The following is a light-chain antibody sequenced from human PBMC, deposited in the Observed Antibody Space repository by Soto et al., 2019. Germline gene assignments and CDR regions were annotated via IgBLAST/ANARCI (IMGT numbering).Light chain of an antibody. CDR2: DAS. Sequence: AIQLTQSPSSLSASVGDRVTITCRASQGISSALAWYQQKPGKAPKLLIYDASSLESGVPSRFKGSGRGTDFTLTISTLQPEDFATYYCQQFNNYPRTFGKGTKVDIK. CDR1: QGISSA. V-gene: IGKV1D-13*01. J-gene: IGKJ1*01. CDR3: QQFNNYPRT.